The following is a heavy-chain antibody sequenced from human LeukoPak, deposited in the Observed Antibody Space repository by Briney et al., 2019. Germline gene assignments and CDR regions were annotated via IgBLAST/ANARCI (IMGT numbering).Heavy chain of an antibody. CDR3: AKDRIDYYYDSSGYFYGDFDY. CDR2: ISGGGGTT. D-gene: IGHD3-22*01. V-gene: IGHV3-23*01. CDR1: GFTFSSYA. Sequence: QPGGSLRVSCAPSGFTFSSYAVSWVRQAPGKGLEWVSAISGGGGTTYYADSVKGRFTISRDNSKNTLYLQMNTLRAEDTAVYYCAKDRIDYYYDSSGYFYGDFDYWGQGSLVTVSS. J-gene: IGHJ4*02.